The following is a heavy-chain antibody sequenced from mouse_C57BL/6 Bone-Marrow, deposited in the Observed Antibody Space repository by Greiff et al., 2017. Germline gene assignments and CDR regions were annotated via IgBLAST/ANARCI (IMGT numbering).Heavy chain of an antibody. D-gene: IGHD2-4*01. J-gene: IGHJ3*01. Sequence: QVQLQQSGPELVKPGASVKISCKASGYAFSSSWMNWVKQRPGKGLEWIGRIYPGDGDTNYNGKFKGKATLTADKSSSTAYMQLSSLTSEDSAVYFCAPHYDYDEGWFAYWGQGTLVTVSA. V-gene: IGHV1-82*01. CDR3: APHYDYDEGWFAY. CDR2: IYPGDGDT. CDR1: GYAFSSSW.